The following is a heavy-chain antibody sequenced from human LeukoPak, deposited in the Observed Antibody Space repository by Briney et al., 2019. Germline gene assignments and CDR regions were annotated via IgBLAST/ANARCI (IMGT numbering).Heavy chain of an antibody. CDR1: GFTASNNY. J-gene: IGHJ4*02. Sequence: GSLRLSCAASGFTASNNYMGWVRQAPGKGLEWVSVIHSVGTTYYADSVKGRFTISRDNSKNTLYLQMNSLRAEDTAVYYCARTSSSAWNREVDYWGQGTLVTVSS. CDR2: IHSVGTT. V-gene: IGHV3-53*01. CDR3: ARTSSSAWNREVDY. D-gene: IGHD3-22*01.